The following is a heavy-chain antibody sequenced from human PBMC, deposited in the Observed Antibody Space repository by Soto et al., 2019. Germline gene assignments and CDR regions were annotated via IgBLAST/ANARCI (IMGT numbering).Heavy chain of an antibody. D-gene: IGHD4-17*01. Sequence: QVQLVQSGAEVKKPGSSVKVSCKASGGTFSDYAINGVRQAHGQGLEGMGGIIPIFGTPNYAQKFQGRVTITADKSTSTAYMELSSLRSEDTAVYYCARDPDYGGNSGLGVVDYWGQGTLVTVSS. CDR3: ARDPDYGGNSGLGVVDY. V-gene: IGHV1-69*06. CDR2: IIPIFGTP. CDR1: GGTFSDYA. J-gene: IGHJ4*02.